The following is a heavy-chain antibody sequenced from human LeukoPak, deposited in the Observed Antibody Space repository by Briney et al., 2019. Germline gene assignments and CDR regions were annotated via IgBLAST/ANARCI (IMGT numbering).Heavy chain of an antibody. V-gene: IGHV4-59*01. CDR2: IYNGGST. D-gene: IGHD2-15*01. J-gene: IGHJ3*02. Sequence: GSLSLSCTVSGGSISSYYRSWIRQPPGKGLEWVSYIYNGGSTNYNPSLKSRFTISVDTSKNQFSLKLSTLTAADTAVYYCAREVAGNDAFDIWGQGTMVTVSS. CDR3: AREVAGNDAFDI. CDR1: GGSISSYY.